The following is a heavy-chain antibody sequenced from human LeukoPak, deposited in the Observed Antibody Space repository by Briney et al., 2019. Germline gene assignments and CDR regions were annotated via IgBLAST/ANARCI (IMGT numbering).Heavy chain of an antibody. J-gene: IGHJ4*02. D-gene: IGHD5-12*01. Sequence: GGSLRLSCAASGFTFSGYAMSWVRQAPGKGLEWVSVIRNSGGSAYYADSVKGRFTISRDNSKTTLYLQMNSLRAEDTAVYYCARYNGYDSYDYWGQGTLVTVSS. V-gene: IGHV3-23*01. CDR3: ARYNGYDSYDY. CDR2: IRNSGGSA. CDR1: GFTFSGYA.